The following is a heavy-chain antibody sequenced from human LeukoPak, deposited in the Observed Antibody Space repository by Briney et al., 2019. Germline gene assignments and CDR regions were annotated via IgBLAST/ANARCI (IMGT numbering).Heavy chain of an antibody. CDR2: IYHSGST. D-gene: IGHD2-21*02. Sequence: SETLSLTCAVSGGSISSGGYSWSWIRQPPGKGLEWIGYIYHSGSTYYNPSLKSRVTISVDRSKNQFSLKLSSVTAADTAVYYCARVRRETYCGGDRYSGWFDPWGQGTLVTVSS. CDR1: GGSISSGGYS. J-gene: IGHJ5*02. V-gene: IGHV4-30-2*01. CDR3: ARVRRETYCGGDRYSGWFDP.